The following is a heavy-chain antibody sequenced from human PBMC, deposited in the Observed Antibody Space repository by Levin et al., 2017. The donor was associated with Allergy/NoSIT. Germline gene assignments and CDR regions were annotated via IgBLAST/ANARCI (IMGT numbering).Heavy chain of an antibody. V-gene: IGHV3-23*01. CDR3: ALHIVVVPAALTH. J-gene: IGHJ4*02. CDR2: ISGSGGST. Sequence: PGGSLRLSCAASGFTFSSYAMSWVRQAPGKGLEWVSAISGSGGSTYYADSVKGRFTISRDNSKNTLYLQMNSLRAEDTAVYYCALHIVVVPAALTHWGQGTLVTVSS. D-gene: IGHD2-2*01. CDR1: GFTFSSYA.